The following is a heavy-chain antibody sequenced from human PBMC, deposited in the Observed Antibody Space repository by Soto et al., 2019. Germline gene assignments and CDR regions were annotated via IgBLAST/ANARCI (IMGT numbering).Heavy chain of an antibody. CDR1: GDSVSSHSPA. CDR2: TYYRSKWYN. V-gene: IGHV6-1*01. CDR3: ASVFCRGGSCWAWSLWFDP. J-gene: IGHJ5*02. D-gene: IGHD2-15*01. Sequence: SQTLSLTCDIYGDSVSSHSPAGNWIRQSPSRSLEWLGRTYYRSKWYNDYAVSVKSRITINPDTSKNQFSLQLNSVTPEDTAVYYCASVFCRGGSCWAWSLWFDPSGQGTLESVSS.